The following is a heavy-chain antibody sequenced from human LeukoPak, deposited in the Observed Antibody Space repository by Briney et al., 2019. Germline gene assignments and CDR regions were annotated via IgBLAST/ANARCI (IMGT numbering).Heavy chain of an antibody. CDR1: GFFFSNYG. J-gene: IGHJ4*02. D-gene: IGHD2-15*01. CDR2: IWYDGSKT. V-gene: IGHV3-33*01. Sequence: LRLSCAASGFFFSNYGMHWVRQAPGKGLEWLALIWYDGSKTYYADSVKGRFTISRDNSKDTVNLQMNNLRAEDTAVYYCARDPGPATHFDYWGQGTLVTVSS. CDR3: ARDPGPATHFDY.